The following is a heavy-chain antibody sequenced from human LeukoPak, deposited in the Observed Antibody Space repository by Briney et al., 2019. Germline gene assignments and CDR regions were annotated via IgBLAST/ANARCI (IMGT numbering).Heavy chain of an antibody. CDR3: ARQLAAAGKNWFDP. J-gene: IGHJ5*02. CDR2: IYSGGST. Sequence: GGSLRLSCAASGFTVSSNYMSWVRQAPGKGLEWVSVIYSGGSTYYADSVKGRFTISRHNSKNTLYLQMNSLRAEDTAVYYCARQLAAAGKNWFDPWGQGTLVTVSS. CDR1: GFTVSSNY. D-gene: IGHD6-13*01. V-gene: IGHV3-53*04.